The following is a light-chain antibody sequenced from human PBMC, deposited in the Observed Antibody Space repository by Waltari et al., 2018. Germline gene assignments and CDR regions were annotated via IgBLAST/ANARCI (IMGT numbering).Light chain of an antibody. J-gene: IGLJ3*02. CDR1: RSDVGNYNF. CDR3: CSYAGSRTPWV. V-gene: IGLV2-23*01. CDR2: EGS. Sequence: QSVLTQPASVSGSPGQSITISCTGSRSDVGNYNFVSWYQQHPDEAPKLVIYEGSKRPSGISIRLSGSKSGNTASLTIARLQAEDEADYFCCSYAGSRTPWVF.